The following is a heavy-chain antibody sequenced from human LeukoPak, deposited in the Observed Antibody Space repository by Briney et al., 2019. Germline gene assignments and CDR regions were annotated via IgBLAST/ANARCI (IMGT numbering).Heavy chain of an antibody. Sequence: GGSLRLSCAASGFTFSSYWMSWVSQAPGKGLEWVANIKQDGSEKYYVDSVKGRFTISRDNAKNSLYLQMNSLRAEDTAVYYCARIKNSSELRGYYYMDVWGKGTTVTVSS. CDR1: GFTFSSYW. V-gene: IGHV3-7*01. CDR3: ARIKNSSELRGYYYMDV. D-gene: IGHD6-6*01. J-gene: IGHJ6*03. CDR2: IKQDGSEK.